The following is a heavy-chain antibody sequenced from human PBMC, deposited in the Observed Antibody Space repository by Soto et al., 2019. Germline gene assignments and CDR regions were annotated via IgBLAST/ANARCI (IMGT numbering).Heavy chain of an antibody. CDR3: AKGPHRGEYPSPDWFDP. CDR2: ISWNSGSI. V-gene: IGHV3-9*01. J-gene: IGHJ5*02. D-gene: IGHD2-2*02. CDR1: GFTFDDYA. Sequence: GGSLRLSCAASGFTFDDYAMHWVRQAPGKGLEWVSGISWNSGSIGYADSVKGRFTISRDNAKNSLYLQINSLRAEDTALYYCAKGPHRGEYPSPDWFDPWGQGTLVTVSS.